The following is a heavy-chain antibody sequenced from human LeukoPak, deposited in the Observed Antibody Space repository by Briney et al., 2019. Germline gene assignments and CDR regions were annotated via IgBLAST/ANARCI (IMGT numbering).Heavy chain of an antibody. CDR2: IKQDGSEK. CDR3: ANYYYDTSGYKN. CDR1: GFSVSGNY. D-gene: IGHD3-22*01. V-gene: IGHV3-7*01. J-gene: IGHJ4*02. Sequence: GGSLRLSCAASGFSVSGNYMSWVRQAPGKGLEWVANIKQDGSEKYYVDSVKGRFTISRDNAKNSLYLQMNSLRAEDTAVYYCANYYYDTSGYKNWGQGTLVTVSS.